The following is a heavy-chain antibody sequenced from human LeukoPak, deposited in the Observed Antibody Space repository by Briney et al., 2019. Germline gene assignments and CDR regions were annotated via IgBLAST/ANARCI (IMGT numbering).Heavy chain of an antibody. J-gene: IGHJ4*02. D-gene: IGHD4-17*01. CDR1: GFTFSSYG. Sequence: PGGSLRLSCAASGFTFSSYGMHWVRQAPGKGLEWVAFIRYDGSNKYYADSVKGRFTISRDNSKNTLYLQMNSLRAEDRAVYYCAKDATTVTTFYFDYWGQGTLVTVSS. CDR2: IRYDGSNK. CDR3: AKDATTVTTFYFDY. V-gene: IGHV3-30*02.